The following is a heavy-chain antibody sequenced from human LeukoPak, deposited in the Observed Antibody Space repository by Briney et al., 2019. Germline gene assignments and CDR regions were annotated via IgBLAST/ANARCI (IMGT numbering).Heavy chain of an antibody. J-gene: IGHJ6*03. D-gene: IGHD2-15*01. CDR3: ARSGGTYYYYYMDV. CDR1: GGSISSYY. V-gene: IGHV4-59*01. Sequence: PSETLSLTCTVSGGSISSYYWSWIRQPPGKGLEWIGYIYYSESTNYNPSLKSRVTISVDTSKNQFSLKLSSVTAADTAVYYCARSGGTYYYYYMDVWGKGTTVTISS. CDR2: IYYSEST.